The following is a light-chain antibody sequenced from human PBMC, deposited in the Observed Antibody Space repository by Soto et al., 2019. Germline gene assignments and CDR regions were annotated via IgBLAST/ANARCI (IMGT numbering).Light chain of an antibody. CDR1: QIIGSW. CDR2: KAS. CDR3: QHYHSYPWM. V-gene: IGKV1-5*03. J-gene: IGKJ1*01. Sequence: DIQMTQSPSTLSASAGVRVTITCRASQIIGSWLAWYQQKPGKAPKLLIYKASSLESGVPSRFSGSGSGTEFTLTISSLQPDDIATYYCQHYHSYPWMFGQGTKVEIK.